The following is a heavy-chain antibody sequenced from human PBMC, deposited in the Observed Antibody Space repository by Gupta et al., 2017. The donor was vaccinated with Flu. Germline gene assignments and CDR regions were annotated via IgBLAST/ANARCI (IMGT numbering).Heavy chain of an antibody. CDR1: SGPINHYC. Sequence: QESGPGLVKPSETLSLTCTVSSGPINHYCWSWIRQPPGGGLEWIGCASYGGTANYNPSLQSRVTISFDAYTKELSLRLDSMTAADTAIYYCARQFWSRYDKDGMDVWGQGTTVTVSS. J-gene: IGHJ6*02. V-gene: IGHV4-59*08. CDR2: ASYGGTA. CDR3: ARQFWSRYDKDGMDV. D-gene: IGHD3-9*01.